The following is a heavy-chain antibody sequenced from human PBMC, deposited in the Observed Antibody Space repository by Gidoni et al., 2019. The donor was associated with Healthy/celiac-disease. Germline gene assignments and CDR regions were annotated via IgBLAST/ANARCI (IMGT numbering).Heavy chain of an antibody. CDR3: ARGARLAAAAPDY. J-gene: IGHJ4*02. V-gene: IGHV4-34*01. CDR2: INHSGST. D-gene: IGHD6-13*01. CDR1: RGSFSGYY. Sequence: QVQLQPWGAGLLKPSETTSLPSAVYRGSFSGYYWSWIRQPPGKGLESSCEINHSGSTNYNPSLKSRVTILVDTSKNQFSLKLSSVTAADTAVYYCARGARLAAAAPDYWGQGTLVTVSS.